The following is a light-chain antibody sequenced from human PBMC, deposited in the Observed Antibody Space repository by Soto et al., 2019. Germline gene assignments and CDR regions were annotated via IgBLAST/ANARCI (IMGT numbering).Light chain of an antibody. CDR1: QSLLYNNTYNY. Sequence: EIVMTQSPLTLPVTPGEPASISCRSSQSLLYNNTYNYLDWYVQKPGQSPQLLIYFGSNRAPGVPDRFSGSGSGTDFTLKINXVEAEDVGTYYCMQALQSLTFGQGTRLETK. CDR3: MQALQSLT. CDR2: FGS. V-gene: IGKV2-28*01. J-gene: IGKJ5*01.